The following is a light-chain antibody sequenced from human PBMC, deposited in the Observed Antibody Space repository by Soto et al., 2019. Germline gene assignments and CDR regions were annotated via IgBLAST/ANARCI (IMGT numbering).Light chain of an antibody. CDR3: QSYDSSLSVSV. CDR2: GNS. V-gene: IGLV1-40*01. J-gene: IGLJ1*01. Sequence: QSVLTQPPSVSGAPGQRVTFSCTGSSSNVGAGYDVHWYQQLPGTAPKLLIYGNSNRPSGVPDRFSGSKSGTSASLAITGLQAEDEADYYCQSYDSSLSVSVFGTGTKLTVL. CDR1: SSNVGAGYD.